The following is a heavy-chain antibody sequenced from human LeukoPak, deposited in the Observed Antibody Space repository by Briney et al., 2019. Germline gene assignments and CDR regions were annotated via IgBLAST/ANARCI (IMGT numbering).Heavy chain of an antibody. J-gene: IGHJ6*01. CDR3: ARELGGYGMDV. Sequence: GGSLRLSCAASGFTFSSYSMNWVRQAPGKGLEWVSSISSSRSYIYYADSAKGRFTISRDNAKNSLYLQMNSLRAEDTAVYYCARELGGYGMDVWGQGTTVTVSS. CDR1: GFTFSSYS. D-gene: IGHD7-27*01. V-gene: IGHV3-21*01. CDR2: ISSSRSYI.